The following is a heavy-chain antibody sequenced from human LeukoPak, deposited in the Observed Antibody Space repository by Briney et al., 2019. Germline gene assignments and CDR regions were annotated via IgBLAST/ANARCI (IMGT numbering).Heavy chain of an antibody. CDR2: IDPSDSYT. J-gene: IGHJ6*04. CDR3: ARHPIVVVVAATPYYYYGMDV. Sequence: GESLKISCKGSGYSLTSYWISWVRQIPGKGLEWMGRIDPSDSYTNYSPSFQGHVTISADKSISTAYLQWSSLKASDTAMYYCARHPIVVVVAATPYYYYGMDVWGKGTTVTVSS. V-gene: IGHV5-10-1*01. CDR1: GYSLTSYW. D-gene: IGHD2-15*01.